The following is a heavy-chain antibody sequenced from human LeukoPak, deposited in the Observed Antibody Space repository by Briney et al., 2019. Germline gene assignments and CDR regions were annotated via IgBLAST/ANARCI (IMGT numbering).Heavy chain of an antibody. V-gene: IGHV4-31*03. J-gene: IGHJ4*02. CDR1: GGSITSGGYY. CDR3: AGERGEEYSSGWYKTNYFYN. CDR2: IYYSGTA. D-gene: IGHD6-19*01. Sequence: SETLSLTRTVSGGSITSGGYYWSWIRQHPGKGLECIGYIYYSGTAYYNPSLSSRVTISIDTSKNQISLKLTSVTGADTAVYYCAGERGEEYSSGWYKTNYFYNWGQGIRVTVSS.